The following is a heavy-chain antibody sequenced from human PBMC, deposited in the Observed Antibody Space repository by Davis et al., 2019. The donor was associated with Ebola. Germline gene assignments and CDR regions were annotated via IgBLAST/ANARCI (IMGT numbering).Heavy chain of an antibody. CDR1: GYSINRGFT. V-gene: IGHV4-38-2*02. D-gene: IGHD4-17*01. CDR2: IYYSGST. J-gene: IGHJ4*02. Sequence: SETLSLTCTVSGYSINRGFTWGWIRQPPGKGLEWIGSIYYSGSTYYNPSLKSRVTISVDTSKNQFSLKLSSVAAADTALYYCARHRTYYGDYKEGPHDSWGQGTLVTVSS. CDR3: ARHRTYYGDYKEGPHDS.